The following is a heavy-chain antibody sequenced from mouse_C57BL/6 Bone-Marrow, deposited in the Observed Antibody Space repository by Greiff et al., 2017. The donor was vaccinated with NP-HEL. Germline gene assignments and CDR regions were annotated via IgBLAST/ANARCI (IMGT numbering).Heavy chain of an antibody. CDR3: AREDPTTVVHYYAMDY. V-gene: IGHV1-75*01. D-gene: IGHD1-1*01. Sequence: QVQLQQSGPELVKPGASVKISCKASGYTFTDYYINWVKQRPGQGLEWIGWIFPGSGSTYYNEKFKGKATLTVDKSSSTAYMLLSSLTSEDSAVYFCAREDPTTVVHYYAMDYWGQGTSVTVSS. J-gene: IGHJ4*01. CDR1: GYTFTDYY. CDR2: IFPGSGST.